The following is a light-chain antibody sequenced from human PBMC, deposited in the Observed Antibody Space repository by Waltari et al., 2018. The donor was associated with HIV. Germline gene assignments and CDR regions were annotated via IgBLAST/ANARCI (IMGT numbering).Light chain of an antibody. V-gene: IGLV1-44*01. CDR1: RSNIGSNA. CDR2: NSN. Sequence: QSVLTQPPSASGTPGKRVTISCSGRRSNIGSNAVTWYQQLPGTAPKLPVSNSNRLPSVFPDRFSGSKSGTSASLAISGLQSEDEGAYYCAAWDDGLNALFGGGTKLTV. J-gene: IGLJ2*01. CDR3: AAWDDGLNAL.